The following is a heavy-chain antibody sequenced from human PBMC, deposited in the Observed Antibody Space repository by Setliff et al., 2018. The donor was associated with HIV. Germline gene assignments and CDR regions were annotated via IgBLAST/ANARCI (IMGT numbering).Heavy chain of an antibody. D-gene: IGHD1-7*01. CDR3: ARQSLELGDY. Sequence: PSETLSLTCTVSGGSISSSSYYWGWIRQPPGKGLEWIGSIYYSGSTYYNPSLKSRVTISVDTSKHQFSLKLSSVTAADTAVYYCARQSLELGDYWGQGTLVTVSS. CDR2: IYYSGST. J-gene: IGHJ4*02. CDR1: GGSISSSSYY. V-gene: IGHV4-39*01.